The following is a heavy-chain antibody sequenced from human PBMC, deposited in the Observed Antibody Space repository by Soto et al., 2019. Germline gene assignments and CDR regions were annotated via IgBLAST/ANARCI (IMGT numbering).Heavy chain of an antibody. CDR1: GGTFSSYA. D-gene: IGHD3-3*01. CDR3: ASLRITIFGVVSNYYYGMDV. J-gene: IGHJ6*02. CDR2: IIPIVGTA. Sequence: GGTFSSYAISWVRQAPGQGLEWMGGIIPIVGTANYAQKFQGRVTITADESTSTAYMELSSLRSEDTAVYYCASLRITIFGVVSNYYYGMDVWGQGTTVTVSS. V-gene: IGHV1-69*01.